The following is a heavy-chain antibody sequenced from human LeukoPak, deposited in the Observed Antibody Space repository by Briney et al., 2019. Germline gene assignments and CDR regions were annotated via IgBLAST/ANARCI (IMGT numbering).Heavy chain of an antibody. CDR1: GFTFSSYW. J-gene: IGHJ4*02. D-gene: IGHD4-11*01. V-gene: IGHV3-7*03. Sequence: PGGSLRLSCAASGFTFSSYWMSWVRPAPGKGLEWVANIKQDGSEKYYVDSVKGRFTISRDNSKNTVYLQKNSLRADDTAVYYCGKDLMAVTTPSETDYWGQGTLVTVSS. CDR3: GKDLMAVTTPSETDY. CDR2: IKQDGSEK.